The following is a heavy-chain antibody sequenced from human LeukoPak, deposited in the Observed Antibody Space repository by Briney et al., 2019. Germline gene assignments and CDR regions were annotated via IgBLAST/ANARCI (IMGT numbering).Heavy chain of an antibody. D-gene: IGHD3-10*01. CDR1: GFTFSGYW. V-gene: IGHV3-74*01. J-gene: IGHJ4*02. Sequence: GGSLRLSCAASGFTFSGYWMHWVRHAPGRGLVWVSRIGRDGSATNYADSVKGRFTISRDNVKNALYLQMNSLRAEDTAVYYCARGAGWSGSGTYYFDYWGRGTLVTVSS. CDR3: ARGAGWSGSGTYYFDY. CDR2: IGRDGSAT.